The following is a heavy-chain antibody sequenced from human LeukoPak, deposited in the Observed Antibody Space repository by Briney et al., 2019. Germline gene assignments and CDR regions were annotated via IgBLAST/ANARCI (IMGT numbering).Heavy chain of an antibody. J-gene: IGHJ5*02. V-gene: IGHV3-48*03. CDR1: GFTFSSYE. CDR2: ISSSGSTI. CDR3: ARRHYDFWSKWFDP. D-gene: IGHD3-3*01. Sequence: GGSLRLSCAASGFTFSSYEMNWVRQAPGKGLEWVSYISSSGSTIYYADSVKGRFTISRDNAKKSLYLQMNSLRAEDTAVYYCARRHYDFWSKWFDPWGQGTLVTVSS.